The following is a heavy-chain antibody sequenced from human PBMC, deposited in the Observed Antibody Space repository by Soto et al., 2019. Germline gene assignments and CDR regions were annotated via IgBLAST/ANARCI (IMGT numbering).Heavy chain of an antibody. CDR2: LYYGRSA. D-gene: IGHD3-22*01. CDR1: GDSISSYY. CDR3: ALRSMAVVPES. V-gene: IGHV4-59*01. J-gene: IGHJ5*02. Sequence: QVQLQESGPGLVKPSETLSLTCAVSGDSISSYYCMWSRQPPGKGLESIGYLYYGRSANYNHSLKSRVTLSVDTSTNQCSLTLSSMTAADTAVYYCALRSMAVVPESWGQGTLVTVSS.